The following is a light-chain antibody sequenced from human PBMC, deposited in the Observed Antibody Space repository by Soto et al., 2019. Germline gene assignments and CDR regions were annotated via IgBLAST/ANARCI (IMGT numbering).Light chain of an antibody. Sequence: QSVLTQPASVSGSPGQSITISCTGTSSDVGGYNYVSWYQQHPGKAPKLMIYDVSNRPSGVSNRFSGSKSGNTASLTISGLQAEGEADYYCSSYTSSSTPLYVFGTGTKLTVL. J-gene: IGLJ1*01. CDR1: SSDVGGYNY. CDR2: DVS. V-gene: IGLV2-14*01. CDR3: SSYTSSSTPLYV.